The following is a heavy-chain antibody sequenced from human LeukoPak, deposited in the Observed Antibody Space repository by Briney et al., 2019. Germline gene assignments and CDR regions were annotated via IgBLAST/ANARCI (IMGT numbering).Heavy chain of an antibody. V-gene: IGHV3-74*01. CDR1: GFSFSSTW. J-gene: IGHJ4*02. Sequence: GGSLRLSCAASGFSFSSTWMHWVRQVPGKGLVWVSRINSDGSSTIYADSVRGRFTISRDNTKNTLYLQMNSLRAEDTAVYYCAKGSSMITFGGVLNYWGQGTLVTVSS. CDR3: AKGSSMITFGGVLNY. D-gene: IGHD3-16*01. CDR2: INSDGSST.